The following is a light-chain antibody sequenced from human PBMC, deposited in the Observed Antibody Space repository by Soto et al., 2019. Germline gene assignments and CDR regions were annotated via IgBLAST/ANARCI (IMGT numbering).Light chain of an antibody. CDR2: GAF. CDR1: ESLITKA. Sequence: EIVLTQSPGTLSLSPGETATVSCRATESLITKALAWYQQKPGQAPRLLIYGAFTRDAAIPDRFNGSGSGTDFPLTISRLELEDSAVYYCQQYGVSPLTFGPGTKVEIK. CDR3: QQYGVSPLT. V-gene: IGKV3-20*01. J-gene: IGKJ3*01.